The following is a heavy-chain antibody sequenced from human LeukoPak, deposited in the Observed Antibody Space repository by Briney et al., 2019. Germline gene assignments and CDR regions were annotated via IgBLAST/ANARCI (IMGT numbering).Heavy chain of an antibody. CDR2: IHHSGST. J-gene: IGHJ4*02. V-gene: IGHV4-39*07. CDR3: ARTNYVRDKKYYFDY. D-gene: IGHD1-7*01. Sequence: SETLSLTCTVSGDSVSSSDYSWGWIRQPPGKGLEWIGSIHHSGSTYYNPSLKSRVTISVDTSKNQFSLKLSSVTAADTAVYYCARTNYVRDKKYYFDYWGQGTLVTVSS. CDR1: GDSVSSSDYS.